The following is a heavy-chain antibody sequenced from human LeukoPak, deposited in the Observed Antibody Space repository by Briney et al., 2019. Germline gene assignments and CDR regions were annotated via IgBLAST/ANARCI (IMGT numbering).Heavy chain of an antibody. CDR1: GFTFSSYE. D-gene: IGHD3-22*01. J-gene: IGHJ4*02. Sequence: GGSLRLSCAASGFTFSSYEMNWVRQASGKGLEWVSYISSSGSTIYYADSVKGRFTISRDNAKNSLYLQMNSLRAEDTAVYYCARPSGYYEYYFDYWGQGTLVTVSS. CDR2: ISSSGSTI. CDR3: ARPSGYYEYYFDY. V-gene: IGHV3-48*03.